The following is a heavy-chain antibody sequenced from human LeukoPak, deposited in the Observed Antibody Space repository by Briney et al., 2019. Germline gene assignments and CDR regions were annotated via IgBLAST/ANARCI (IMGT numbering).Heavy chain of an antibody. V-gene: IGHV1-2*02. CDR3: ARDPTLLWFGELLSYYYYYGMDV. Sequence: GASVKVSCKASGYTFTGYYMHWVRQAPGQGLEWMGWINPNSGGTNYAQKFQGRVTMTRDTSISTAYVELSRLRSDDTAVYYCARDPTLLWFGELLSYYYYYGMDVWGQGTTVTVSS. CDR2: INPNSGGT. CDR1: GYTFTGYY. J-gene: IGHJ6*02. D-gene: IGHD3-10*01.